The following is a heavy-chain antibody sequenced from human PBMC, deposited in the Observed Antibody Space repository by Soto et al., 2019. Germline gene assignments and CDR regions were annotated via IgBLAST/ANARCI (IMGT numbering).Heavy chain of an antibody. D-gene: IGHD3-10*01. J-gene: IGHJ6*02. CDR1: GYSFNAYR. CDR2: IYPGDSET. Sequence: PGESLKISCKGYGYSFNAYRIVWVRRMPGKGLEWMGIIYPGDSETEYSPSFQGQVTISADKSISTAYLQWSALKASDTAMYYCARRNYYGSGSYGMDVWGQGTTVTVSS. CDR3: ARRNYYGSGSYGMDV. V-gene: IGHV5-51*01.